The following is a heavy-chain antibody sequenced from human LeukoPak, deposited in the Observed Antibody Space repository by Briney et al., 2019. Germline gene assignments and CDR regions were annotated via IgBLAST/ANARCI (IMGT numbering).Heavy chain of an antibody. CDR2: IYSGGST. D-gene: IGHD3/OR15-3a*01. CDR3: VRVDWLLYSDYYYGMDV. CDR1: GFTVSSNY. V-gene: IGHV3-53*04. Sequence: TRGSLRLSCAASGFTVSSNYMSWVRQAPGKGLEWVSVIYSGGSTYYADSVKGRFTISRHNSKNTLYLQMNSLRAEDTAVYYCVRVDWLLYSDYYYGMDVWGQGTTVTVSS. J-gene: IGHJ6*02.